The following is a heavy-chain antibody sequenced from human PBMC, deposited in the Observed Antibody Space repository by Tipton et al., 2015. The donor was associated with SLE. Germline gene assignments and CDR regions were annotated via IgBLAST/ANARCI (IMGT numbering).Heavy chain of an antibody. D-gene: IGHD3-16*01. J-gene: IGHJ3*02. CDR1: GGSMNSFY. V-gene: IGHV4-59*01. CDR2: IYYSGST. Sequence: PGLVKPSETLSLMCNVSGGSMNSFYWSWIRQPPGKGLEWIGFIYYSGSTKYNPSLKSRVSMSVDTSKSQFSLKLTSVTTADTAVYYCARTPPDWGFSAKDAFDIWGQGTRVTVSS. CDR3: ARTPPDWGFSAKDAFDI.